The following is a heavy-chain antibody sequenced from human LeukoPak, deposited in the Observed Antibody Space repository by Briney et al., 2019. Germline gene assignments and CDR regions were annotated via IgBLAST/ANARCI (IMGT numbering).Heavy chain of an antibody. CDR2: INQDGSEK. D-gene: IGHD2-21*02. Sequence: PGGSLRLSCAASGFTFSSFWMSWVRQAPGKGLEWVANINQDGSEKYYLDSVKGRFTISRDNAKNSLYLQMNSLRAEDTAVYYCAKDLLAHIVVVTAIAPWGQGTLVTVSS. CDR3: AKDLLAHIVVVTAIAP. CDR1: GFTFSSFW. V-gene: IGHV3-7*03. J-gene: IGHJ5*02.